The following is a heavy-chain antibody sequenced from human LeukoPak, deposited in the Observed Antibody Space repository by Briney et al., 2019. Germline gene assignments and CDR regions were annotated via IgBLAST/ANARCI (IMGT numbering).Heavy chain of an antibody. D-gene: IGHD6-13*01. J-gene: IGHJ6*02. CDR3: AREGKKYSSSWYGDYYYGMDV. Sequence: ASVKVSCKASGYTFTDYYMHWVRQAPGQGLEWMGWINPNSGGTKYAQKFQGRVTMTRATSISTAYMELSRLRSDDTAVYYCAREGKKYSSSWYGDYYYGMDVWGQGTTVTVSS. CDR1: GYTFTDYY. CDR2: INPNSGGT. V-gene: IGHV1-2*02.